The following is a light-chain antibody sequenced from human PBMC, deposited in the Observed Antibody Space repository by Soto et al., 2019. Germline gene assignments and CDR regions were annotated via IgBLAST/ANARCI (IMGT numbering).Light chain of an antibody. CDR1: QTITTY. CDR2: GAS. V-gene: IGKV1-39*01. Sequence: DIQMTQSPSSLSASVGDRVTISCRASQTITTYLNWYQQKPGKAPKLLIYGASSLQSGVPSRFSGSGSGTDFTLTIISLQPEDFATYYCQQSYSKLWTFGQGTKVDIK. CDR3: QQSYSKLWT. J-gene: IGKJ1*01.